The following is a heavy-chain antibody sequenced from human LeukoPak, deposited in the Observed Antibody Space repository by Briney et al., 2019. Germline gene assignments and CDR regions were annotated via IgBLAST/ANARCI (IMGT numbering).Heavy chain of an antibody. J-gene: IGHJ3*02. CDR1: GGSIISSSYY. Sequence: PSETLSLTCTVSGGSIISSSYYWGWIRQPPGKRLEWIGSIYYSGSTYYNPSLKSRVTISVDTSKNQFSLKLSSVTAADTAVYYCARQSGYSYGRYAFGIWGQGTMVTVSS. CDR2: IYYSGST. D-gene: IGHD5-18*01. V-gene: IGHV4-39*01. CDR3: ARQSGYSYGRYAFGI.